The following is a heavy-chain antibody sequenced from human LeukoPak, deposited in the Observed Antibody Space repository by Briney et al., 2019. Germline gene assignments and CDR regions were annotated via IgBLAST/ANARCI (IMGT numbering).Heavy chain of an antibody. CDR1: GYIFTGYY. J-gene: IGHJ5*02. CDR2: MNPDSGNA. D-gene: IGHD3-22*01. Sequence: GASVKVSCKASGYIFTGYYMHWVRQATGQGLEWMGWMNPDSGNAGYAQKFQGRVTMTRNTSISTAYMELSSLRSEDTAVYYCATRGYYFTNWFDPWGQGTLVTVSS. CDR3: ATRGYYFTNWFDP. V-gene: IGHV1-8*02.